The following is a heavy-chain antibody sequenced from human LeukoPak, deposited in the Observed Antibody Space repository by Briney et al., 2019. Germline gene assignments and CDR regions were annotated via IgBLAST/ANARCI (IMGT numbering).Heavy chain of an antibody. CDR2: IWYDGSNK. Sequence: GGSLRLSCAASGFTFSSYGMHWVRQAPGKGLEWVAVIWYDGSNKYYADSVKGRFTISRDNSKNTLYLQMNSLRAEDTAVYYCAKDRYDYVWGSYRYTVYYFDYWGQGTLVIVSS. D-gene: IGHD3-16*02. CDR1: GFTFSSYG. J-gene: IGHJ4*02. V-gene: IGHV3-33*06. CDR3: AKDRYDYVWGSYRYTVYYFDY.